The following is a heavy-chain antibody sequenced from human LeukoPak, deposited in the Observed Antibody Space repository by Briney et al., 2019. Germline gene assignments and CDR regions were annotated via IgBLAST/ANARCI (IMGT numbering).Heavy chain of an antibody. Sequence: PGGSLRLSCAASGFTFSSYGMHWVRQAPGKGLEWVAFIRYDGSNKYYADSVKGRFTISRDNSKNTLYLQMNSLRAEDTAVYYCAKDSYGSGSYYRTQYYYYMDVWGKGTTVTVSS. J-gene: IGHJ6*03. CDR1: GFTFSSYG. V-gene: IGHV3-30*02. CDR2: IRYDGSNK. D-gene: IGHD3-10*01. CDR3: AKDSYGSGSYYRTQYYYYMDV.